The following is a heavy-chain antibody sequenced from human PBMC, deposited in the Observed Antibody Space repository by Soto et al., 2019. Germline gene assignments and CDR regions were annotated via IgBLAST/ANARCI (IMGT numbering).Heavy chain of an antibody. Sequence: QVQLVESGGGVVQPGRSLRLSCAASGFTFSSYGMHWVRQAPGKGLEWVAVISYDGGNKYYADSVKGRFTISRDNSKNTLKLKMSSLRAEDTAVYYCAGAQLTGSGFDPWGKGTLVTVSS. CDR1: GFTFSSYG. CDR3: AGAQLTGSGFDP. CDR2: ISYDGGNK. V-gene: IGHV3-30*03. D-gene: IGHD3-10*01. J-gene: IGHJ5*02.